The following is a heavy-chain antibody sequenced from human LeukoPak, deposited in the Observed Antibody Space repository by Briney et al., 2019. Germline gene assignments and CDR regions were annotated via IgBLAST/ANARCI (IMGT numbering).Heavy chain of an antibody. CDR1: GGSISSYY. CDR3: ATTQNYDILTGYPGLNYYYGMDV. V-gene: IGHV4-59*08. J-gene: IGHJ6*02. D-gene: IGHD3-9*01. Sequence: PSETLSLTCTVSGGSISSYYWSWIRQPAGKGLEWIGYIYYSGSTNYNPSLKSRVTISVDTSKNQFSLKLSSVTAADTAVYYCATTQNYDILTGYPGLNYYYGMDVWGQGTTVTVSS. CDR2: IYYSGST.